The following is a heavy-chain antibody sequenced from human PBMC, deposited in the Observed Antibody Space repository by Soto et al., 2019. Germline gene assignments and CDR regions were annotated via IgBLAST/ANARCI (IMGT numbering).Heavy chain of an antibody. CDR2: VSHDGRNT. D-gene: IGHD6-19*01. CDR1: GFTFSDYA. J-gene: IGHJ4*02. Sequence: VQLVESGGGVVQPGRSLRLSCAASGFTFSDYAMHWVRQAPGKGLEWVAVVSHDGRNTHYADSVKGRFTISRESSKITVALEMTSLRAEDTAVYYCAKGGRQWLVTSAFNYWGQGALVTVSS. V-gene: IGHV3-30*18. CDR3: AKGGRQWLVTSAFNY.